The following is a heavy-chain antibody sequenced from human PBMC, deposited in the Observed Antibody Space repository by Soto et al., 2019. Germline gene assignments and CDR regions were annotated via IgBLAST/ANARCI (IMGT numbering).Heavy chain of an antibody. CDR1: GFTFSSYG. CDR2: ISYDGSNK. J-gene: IGHJ6*02. CDR3: AQQLVRNYYYYYGMDV. D-gene: IGHD6-13*01. V-gene: IGHV3-30*03. Sequence: PGGSLRLSCAASGFTFSSYGMHWARQAPGKGLEWVAVISYDGSNKYYADSVKGRFTISRDNSKNTLYLQMNSLRAEDTAVYYCAQQLVRNYYYYYGMDVWGQGTTVTVSS.